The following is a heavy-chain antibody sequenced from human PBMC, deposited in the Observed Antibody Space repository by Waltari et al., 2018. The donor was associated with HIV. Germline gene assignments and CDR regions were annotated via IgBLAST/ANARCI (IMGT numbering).Heavy chain of an antibody. J-gene: IGHJ3*02. Sequence: QAHLVQSGAEMRKPGASVKVSCEASGYMFTNFGISWVRQAPGQGLEWMGRISNYNGNTNYAQKFRGRVTMTTDPSVSTAYMELRTLKSDDTATYYCAREGTFDIWGQGTMVTVSS. CDR1: GYMFTNFG. CDR3: AREGTFDI. CDR2: ISNYNGNT. V-gene: IGHV1-18*01.